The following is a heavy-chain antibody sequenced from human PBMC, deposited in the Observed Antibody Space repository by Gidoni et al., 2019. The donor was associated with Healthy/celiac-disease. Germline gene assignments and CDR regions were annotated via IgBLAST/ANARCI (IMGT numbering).Heavy chain of an antibody. J-gene: IGHJ4*02. Sequence: EVQLVESGGGLVQPGGSLRLACAASGFTFSSYWMHWVRQAPGKGLVWVSRMNSDGSSTSYADSVKDRFTISRDNAKNTLYLQMNSLRAEDTAVYYCARAGYCTNGVCYSYYFDYWGQGTLVTVSS. CDR1: GFTFSSYW. V-gene: IGHV3-74*01. CDR2: MNSDGSST. D-gene: IGHD2-8*01. CDR3: ARAGYCTNGVCYSYYFDY.